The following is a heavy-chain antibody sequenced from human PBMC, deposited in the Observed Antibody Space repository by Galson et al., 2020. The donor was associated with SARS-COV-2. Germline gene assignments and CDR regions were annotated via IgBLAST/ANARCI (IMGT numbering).Heavy chain of an antibody. CDR1: GFTFSNCP. D-gene: IGHD3-9*01. CDR2: MRGSGDTT. CDR3: AKEVPMTGRTDEYFQH. J-gene: IGHJ1*01. V-gene: IGHV3-23*01. Sequence: GGSLRLSCAASGFTFSNCPMSWVRQAPGQGLEWVSEMRGSGDTTYYADSLKGRFTIYRDPSRNTLYLQMNILRAEDTAMYYCAKEVPMTGRTDEYFQHWGQGTLVTVSS.